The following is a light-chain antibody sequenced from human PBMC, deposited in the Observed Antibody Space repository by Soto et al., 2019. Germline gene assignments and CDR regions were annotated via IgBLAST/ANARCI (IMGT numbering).Light chain of an antibody. CDR2: GAS. CDR3: QQYNNWLIT. Sequence: ESMLTQSPATLSVSPGERATLSCRASQSVSSNLAWYQQKPGQAPRLLIYGASTRATGIPARFSGSGSGTEFTLTISSLQSEDFAVYYCQQYNNWLITFGQGTRLEIK. J-gene: IGKJ5*01. V-gene: IGKV3-15*01. CDR1: QSVSSN.